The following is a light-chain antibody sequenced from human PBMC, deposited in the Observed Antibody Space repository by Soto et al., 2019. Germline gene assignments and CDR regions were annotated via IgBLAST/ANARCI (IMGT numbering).Light chain of an antibody. Sequence: EIVLTQSPGTLSLSPGDRATLSCRASQTVSNNYLAWCQQKPGQAPRVIMYGASRRATGIPARFSGSGSGTEFTLTISSLEPEDFAVYYCQQRSNWPPITFGQGTRLEIK. CDR1: QTVSNNY. J-gene: IGKJ5*01. CDR3: QQRSNWPPIT. CDR2: GAS. V-gene: IGKV3D-20*02.